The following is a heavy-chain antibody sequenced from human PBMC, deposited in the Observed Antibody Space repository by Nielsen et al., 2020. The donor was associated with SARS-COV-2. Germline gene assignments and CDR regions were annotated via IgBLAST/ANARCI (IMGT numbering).Heavy chain of an antibody. CDR2: INTNTGNP. J-gene: IGHJ6*02. Sequence: WVRQAPGQGLEWMGWINTNTGNPTYAQGFTGRFVFSLDTSVSTAYLQISSLKAEDTAVYYCATPKDIVVVPAAMGYGMDVWGQGTTVTVSS. CDR3: ATPKDIVVVPAAMGYGMDV. V-gene: IGHV7-4-1*02. D-gene: IGHD2-2*01.